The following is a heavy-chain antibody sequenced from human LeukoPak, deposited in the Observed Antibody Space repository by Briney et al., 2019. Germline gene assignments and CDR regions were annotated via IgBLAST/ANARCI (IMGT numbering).Heavy chain of an antibody. D-gene: IGHD6-19*01. J-gene: IGHJ3*02. Sequence: GGTLRLSCAASGFTFSSYAMHWVRQAPRKGLEYVSAISSNGGSTYYANSVKGRFTISRDNSKNTLYLQMGSLRAEDMAVYYCARDGAVAGNDAFDIWGQGTMVTVSS. CDR3: ARDGAVAGNDAFDI. CDR1: GFTFSSYA. CDR2: ISSNGGST. V-gene: IGHV3-64*01.